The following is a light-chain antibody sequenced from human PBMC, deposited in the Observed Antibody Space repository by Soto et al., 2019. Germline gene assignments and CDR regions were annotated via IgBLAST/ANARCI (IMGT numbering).Light chain of an antibody. J-gene: IGKJ5*01. CDR1: QTISSW. V-gene: IGKV1-5*03. CDR3: QHYHSFSIT. Sequence: SVGDRVTITCRASQTISSWLAWYQQKPGKAPKLLIYKASTLKSGVPSRFSGSGSGTEFTLTISSLQPDDFATYYCQHYHSFSITFGQGTRLEIK. CDR2: KAS.